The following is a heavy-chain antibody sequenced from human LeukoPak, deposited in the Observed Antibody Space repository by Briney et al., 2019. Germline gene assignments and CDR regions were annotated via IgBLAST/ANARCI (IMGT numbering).Heavy chain of an antibody. J-gene: IGHJ4*02. CDR2: ISSSRSYI. Sequence: GGSLRLSCAASGFTFSSYSMNWVRQAPGKGLEWVSSISSSRSYIYYADSVKGRFIISRDNSKNTLYLQMNSLRAEDTAVYYCAKSLRAISGDYMGWGQGTLVTVSS. D-gene: IGHD2-21*02. V-gene: IGHV3-21*01. CDR1: GFTFSSYS. CDR3: AKSLRAISGDYMG.